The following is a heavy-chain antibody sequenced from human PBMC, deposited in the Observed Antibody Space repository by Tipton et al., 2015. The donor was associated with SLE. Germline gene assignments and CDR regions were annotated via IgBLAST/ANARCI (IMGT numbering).Heavy chain of an antibody. CDR3: AIPTTQHCSGGGCYRHDAFDI. D-gene: IGHD2-15*01. J-gene: IGHJ3*02. CDR1: GGSLSTSSYY. CDR2: IYFSGTT. Sequence: TLSLTCTVSGGSLSTSSYYWGWIRQPPGKGLEWIGYIYFSGTTNYNPSLKSRVTISVDTSKNQFSLKLNSVTAADTAVYYCAIPTTQHCSGGGCYRHDAFDIWGQGTMVTVSS. V-gene: IGHV4-61*05.